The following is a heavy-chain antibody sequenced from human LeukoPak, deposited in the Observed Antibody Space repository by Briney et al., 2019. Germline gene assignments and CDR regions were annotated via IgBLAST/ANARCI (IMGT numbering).Heavy chain of an antibody. D-gene: IGHD6-13*01. J-gene: IGHJ5*02. V-gene: IGHV1-18*01. CDR3: ARDRSPEYSSSWYGLDP. CDR2: ISAYNGNT. Sequence: GASVKVSCKASGYTFTSYGISWVRQAPGQGLEWMGWISAYNGNTNYAQKLQGRVTMTTDTSASTAYMELRSLRSDDTAVYYCARDRSPEYSSSWYGLDPWGQGTLVTVSS. CDR1: GYTFTSYG.